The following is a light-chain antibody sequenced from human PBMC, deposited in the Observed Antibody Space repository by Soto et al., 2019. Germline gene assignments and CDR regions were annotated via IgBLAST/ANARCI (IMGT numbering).Light chain of an antibody. Sequence: DIQMTQSPSTLSASVGDRVTITCRASQSISSWLAWYQQKPGKAPKLLIYKAASLESGVPSRVSGSGSGTELTLTISSLQPDDFATYYCQQYNSYPYTFGQGTKLEIK. CDR2: KAA. CDR1: QSISSW. CDR3: QQYNSYPYT. J-gene: IGKJ2*01. V-gene: IGKV1-5*03.